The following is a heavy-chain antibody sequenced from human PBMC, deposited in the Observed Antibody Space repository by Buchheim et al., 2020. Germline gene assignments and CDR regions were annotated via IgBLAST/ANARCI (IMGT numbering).Heavy chain of an antibody. CDR1: GFTSSSYA. D-gene: IGHD6-13*01. J-gene: IGHJ4*02. Sequence: EVQLLASGGGLVQPGGSLRLSCAASGFTSSSYAIRWVRQAPGKGLEWVSTISGNDDSTYYTDSVKGRFTISRDNSKNTLYLQMNSLGVEDTAVYYCVKASGSWYWGQGTL. CDR2: ISGNDDST. V-gene: IGHV3-23*01. CDR3: VKASGSWY.